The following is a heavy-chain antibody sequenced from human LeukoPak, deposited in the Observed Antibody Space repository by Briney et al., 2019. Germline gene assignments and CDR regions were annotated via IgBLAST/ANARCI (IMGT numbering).Heavy chain of an antibody. CDR1: GFTFSTYS. CDR3: AKNSGRTGWFDP. Sequence: GGSLRLSYAASGFTFSTYSMNWVRQAPGKGLEWVSSISSSSSYIYYADSVKGRFTISRDNAKNSLYLQMNSLRAEDTAVYYCAKNSGRTGWFDPWGQGTLVTVSS. D-gene: IGHD4-23*01. J-gene: IGHJ5*02. V-gene: IGHV3-21*01. CDR2: ISSSSSYI.